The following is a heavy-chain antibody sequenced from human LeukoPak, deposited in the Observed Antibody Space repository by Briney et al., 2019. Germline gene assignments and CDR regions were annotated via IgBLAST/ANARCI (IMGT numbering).Heavy chain of an antibody. CDR3: AKHGSSAGCYRLEY. CDR2: ISYDGSNK. Sequence: PGRSLRLSCAASGFTFSSYAMHWVRQAPGKGLEWVAVISYDGSNKYYADSVKGRFTISRDNSKNTLYLQMNSLRAEDTAIYYCAKHGSSAGCYRLEYWGQGTLVTVSS. D-gene: IGHD2-2*01. CDR1: GFTFSSYA. V-gene: IGHV3-30-3*02. J-gene: IGHJ4*02.